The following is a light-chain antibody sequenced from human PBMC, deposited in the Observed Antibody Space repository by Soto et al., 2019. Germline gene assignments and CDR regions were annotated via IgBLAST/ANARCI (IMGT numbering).Light chain of an antibody. CDR3: SSYAGSNNIVV. CDR1: SIDVGGYNY. CDR2: GVN. J-gene: IGLJ2*01. Sequence: QSVLTQPPSASGSPGQSVTISCTGTSIDVGGYNYVSWYQHHPGKAPKLMIYGVNKRPSGVPDRFSGSKSGNTASLTVSGLQAEDEADYYCSSYAGSNNIVVFGGGTKLTVL. V-gene: IGLV2-8*01.